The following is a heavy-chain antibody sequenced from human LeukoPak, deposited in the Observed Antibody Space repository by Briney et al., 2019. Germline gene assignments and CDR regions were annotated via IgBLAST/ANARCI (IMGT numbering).Heavy chain of an antibody. CDR1: DGSISSSSYY. J-gene: IGHJ6*03. D-gene: IGHD3-22*01. CDR3: ARIVVALTYYYYMDV. Sequence: SETLSLNCTVSDGSISSSSYYWGWIRQPPGKGLEWLGSIYYSGTTYYNPSLKSRVTISVDTSKNQFSLKLSSVTAADTAVYYCARIVVALTYYYYMDVWGKGATVTVSS. V-gene: IGHV4-39*01. CDR2: IYYSGTT.